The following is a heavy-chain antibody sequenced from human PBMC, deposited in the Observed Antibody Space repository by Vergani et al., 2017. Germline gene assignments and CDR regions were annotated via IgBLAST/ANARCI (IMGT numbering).Heavy chain of an antibody. D-gene: IGHD1-26*01. Sequence: QLQMQESGPGLVKPSETLSLSCVVSGASISCNDCYWGWVRQPPGKGLEWVGSAHYRGETYSSPSLRSRVTVSVDMSKNQFSLKLSSVTAADTAVYYCARRIVGATGAEYFQHWGQGTLVTVSS. CDR2: AHYRGET. CDR1: GASISCNDCY. V-gene: IGHV4-39*01. CDR3: ARRIVGATGAEYFQH. J-gene: IGHJ1*01.